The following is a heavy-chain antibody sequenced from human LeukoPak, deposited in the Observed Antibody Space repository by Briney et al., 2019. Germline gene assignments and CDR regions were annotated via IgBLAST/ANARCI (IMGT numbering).Heavy chain of an antibody. D-gene: IGHD3-10*01. CDR2: ISSSSSYI. J-gene: IGHJ4*02. Sequence: GGSLRLSCAASGFTFSSYSMNWVRQAPGKGLEWVSSISSSSSYIYYADSVKGRFTISRDNAKNSLYLQMNSLRAEDTAVYYCARSGGYYYGSGHGYWGQGTLVTVSS. CDR3: ARSGGYYYGSGHGY. V-gene: IGHV3-21*01. CDR1: GFTFSSYS.